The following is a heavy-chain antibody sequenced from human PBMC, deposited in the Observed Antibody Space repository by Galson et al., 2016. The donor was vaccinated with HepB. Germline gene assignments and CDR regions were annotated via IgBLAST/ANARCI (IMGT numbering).Heavy chain of an antibody. CDR1: DGSISSGGYS. CDR3: ARGAAGKDLDF. D-gene: IGHD6-25*01. V-gene: IGHV4-30-2*01. J-gene: IGHJ4*02. CDR2: IYHSGST. Sequence: TLSLTCAVSDGSISSGGYSWNWVRQPPGKDLEWIGYIYHSGSTSYNPSLEGRVTISVDSSKNLFSLSLTSVTAAGTAVYYCARGAAGKDLDFWGQGSLVIVSS.